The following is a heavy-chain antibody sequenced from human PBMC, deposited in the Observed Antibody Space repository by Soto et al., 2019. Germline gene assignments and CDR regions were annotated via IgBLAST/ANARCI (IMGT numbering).Heavy chain of an antibody. CDR1: GGTFSSYA. D-gene: IGHD2-15*01. CDR2: IIPIFGTA. CDR3: ARDREEGGYAFDI. J-gene: IGHJ3*02. Sequence: ASVKVSCKASGGTFSSYAISWVRQAPGQGLEWMGGIIPIFGTANYAQKFQGRVTITADESTSTAYMELSSLRSEDTAVYYCARDREEGGYAFDIWGQGTMVTVSS. V-gene: IGHV1-69*13.